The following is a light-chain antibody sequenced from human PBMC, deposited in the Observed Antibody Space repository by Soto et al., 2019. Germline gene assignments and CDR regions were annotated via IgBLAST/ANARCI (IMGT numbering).Light chain of an antibody. J-gene: IGKJ1*01. CDR2: DAS. CDR3: QQYNSYWT. CDR1: QSISSW. V-gene: IGKV1-5*01. Sequence: DIQMTQSPSTLSASVGDRVTITCRASQSISSWLAWYQQKPGKAPKLLIYDASSLESGVPSRFSGSGSGTEFTLPISSLQPEDFATYYGQQYNSYWTFGQGTKVEIK.